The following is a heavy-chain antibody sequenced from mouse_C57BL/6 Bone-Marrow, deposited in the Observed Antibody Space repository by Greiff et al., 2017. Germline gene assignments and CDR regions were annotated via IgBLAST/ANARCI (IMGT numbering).Heavy chain of an antibody. V-gene: IGHV5-9-1*02. J-gene: IGHJ3*01. CDR2: ISSGGDYI. CDR3: TLYSNYLAWFAY. CDR1: GFTFSSYA. D-gene: IGHD2-5*01. Sequence: DVMLVESGEGLVKPGGSLKLSCAASGFTFSSYAMSWVRQTPEKRLEWVAYISSGGDYIYYADTVKGRVTISRDNARNTLYLQMSSLKSEATAMYYCTLYSNYLAWFAYWGQGTLVTVSA.